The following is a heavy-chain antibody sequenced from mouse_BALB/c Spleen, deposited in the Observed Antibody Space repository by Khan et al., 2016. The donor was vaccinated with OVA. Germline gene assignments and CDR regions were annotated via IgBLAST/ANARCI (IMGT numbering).Heavy chain of an antibody. Sequence: EVQLQESGPGLVKPSQSLSLTCTVTGYSITSDYAWNWIRQFPGNKLEWMGYISYSGRTSYNPSLKNRISVTREPSKNQFFLQLNSVTTEDTATYYCAMGRTYWGQGTLVTVSA. CDR3: AMGRTY. V-gene: IGHV3-2*02. D-gene: IGHD4-1*01. CDR2: ISYSGRT. CDR1: GYSITSDYA. J-gene: IGHJ3*01.